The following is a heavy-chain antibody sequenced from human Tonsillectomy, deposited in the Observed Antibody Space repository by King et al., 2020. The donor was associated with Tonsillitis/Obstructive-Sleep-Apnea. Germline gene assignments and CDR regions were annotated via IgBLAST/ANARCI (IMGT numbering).Heavy chain of an antibody. CDR2: IDPSDSYT. J-gene: IGHJ4*02. Sequence: QLVQSGAEVKKPGESLRISCKGSGYSFTSYWISWVRQMPGKGLEWMWRIDPSDSYTNYSPSFQGHVTISANNSISTAYLQGSSLKASDTAMYYCARPRLGWSGDFDYWGQGTLVTVSS. CDR1: GYSFTSYW. D-gene: IGHD3-3*01. CDR3: ARPRLGWSGDFDY. V-gene: IGHV5-10-1*01.